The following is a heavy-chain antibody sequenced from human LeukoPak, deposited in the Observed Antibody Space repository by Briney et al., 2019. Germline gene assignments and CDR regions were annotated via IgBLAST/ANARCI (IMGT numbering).Heavy chain of an antibody. CDR2: ISSSGSTI. Sequence: PEGSLRLSCAASGFTFSSYEMNWVRQAPGKGLEWVSYISSSGSTIYYADSVKGRFTISRDNAKNSLYLQMNSLRAEDTAVYYCARDSSSWYGYYYGMDVWGQGTTVTVSS. CDR1: GFTFSSYE. V-gene: IGHV3-48*03. J-gene: IGHJ6*02. D-gene: IGHD6-13*01. CDR3: ARDSSSWYGYYYGMDV.